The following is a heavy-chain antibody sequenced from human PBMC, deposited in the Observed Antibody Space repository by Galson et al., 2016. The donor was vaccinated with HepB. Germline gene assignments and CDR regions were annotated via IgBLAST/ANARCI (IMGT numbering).Heavy chain of an antibody. CDR1: GYTFTSYA. CDR3: ATQSGYDSFCDY. CDR2: INAGNGNT. J-gene: IGHJ4*02. D-gene: IGHD5-12*01. Sequence: SVKVSCKASGYTFTSYAMHWVRQAPGQRLEWMGWINAGNGNTKYSQKFQGRVTITRDTSARTAYMELSSLRSKDTAVYYCATQSGYDSFCDYWGQGTLVTVSS. V-gene: IGHV1-3*01.